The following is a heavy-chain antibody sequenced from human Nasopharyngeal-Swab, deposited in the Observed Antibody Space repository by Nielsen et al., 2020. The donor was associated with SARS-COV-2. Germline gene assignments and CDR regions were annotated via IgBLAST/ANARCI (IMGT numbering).Heavy chain of an antibody. CDR2: IIPIFGTA. V-gene: IGHV1-69*06. J-gene: IGHJ6*02. CDR1: GGTFGSYA. CDR3: ARDSSDSYYGMDV. Sequence: SVKVSCKASGGTFGSYAISWVRQAPGQGLEWMGGIIPIFGTANYAQKFQGRVTITADKSTSTAYMELSSLRSEDTAVYYCARDSSDSYYGMDVWGQGTTVTVSS.